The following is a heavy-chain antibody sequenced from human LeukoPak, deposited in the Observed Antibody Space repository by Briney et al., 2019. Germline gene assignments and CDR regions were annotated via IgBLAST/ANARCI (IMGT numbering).Heavy chain of an antibody. CDR3: ARGLQYHDGMDV. V-gene: IGHV3-21*01. CDR2: ISSSSSYI. CDR1: GFTFSSYS. J-gene: IGHJ6*02. Sequence: GGSLRLSCAASGFTFSSYSMNWVRQAPGKGLEWVSSISSSSSYIYYADSVKGRFTISRDNAKNSLYLRMNSLRAEDTAVYYCARGLQYHDGMDVWGQGTTVTVSS.